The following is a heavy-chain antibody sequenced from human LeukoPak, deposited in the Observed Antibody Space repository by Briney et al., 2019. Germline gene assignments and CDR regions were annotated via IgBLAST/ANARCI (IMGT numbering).Heavy chain of an antibody. CDR1: GFTFSGYA. CDR3: AEGRYSATYYDY. V-gene: IGHV3-23*01. J-gene: IGHJ4*02. Sequence: PGGSLRLSCVGSGFTFSGYAMTWVRQAPGKGLEWVSAISGSGGNTYYVDSVKGRFAISRDNSKNTVFLQMNSLRAEDTAVYYCAEGRYSATYYDYWGQGTLVTVSS. CDR2: ISGSGGNT. D-gene: IGHD5-12*01.